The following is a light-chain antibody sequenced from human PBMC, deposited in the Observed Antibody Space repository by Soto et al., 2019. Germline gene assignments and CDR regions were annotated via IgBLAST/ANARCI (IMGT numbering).Light chain of an antibody. J-gene: IGKJ5*01. V-gene: IGKV1-13*02. Sequence: AIQLTQSPSSLSASVGDRVTITCRASQGISSALAWYQQKPGKAPKLLIYDASSLESGVPSRFSGSGSGTDFTLTISSLQPEDFATYYCHQFNSYPLIGFGQGTRLEIK. CDR3: HQFNSYPLIG. CDR1: QGISSA. CDR2: DAS.